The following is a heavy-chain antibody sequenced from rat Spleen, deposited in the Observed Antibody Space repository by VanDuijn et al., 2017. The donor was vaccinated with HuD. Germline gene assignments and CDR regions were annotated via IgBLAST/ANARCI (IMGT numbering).Heavy chain of an antibody. J-gene: IGHJ3*01. CDR2: ITNTGDIT. Sequence: EVQLVESGGGLVQPGRSLKLSCAASGFTLSDYYMAWVRQAPTKGLEWVASITNTGDITYYPDSVKGRFTISRDNAKSTLYLQMNSLRSEDTATYYCTRVGDSRGFAYWGQGTLVTVSS. CDR3: TRVGDSRGFAY. CDR1: GFTLSDYY. V-gene: IGHV5-20*01. D-gene: IGHD1-1*01.